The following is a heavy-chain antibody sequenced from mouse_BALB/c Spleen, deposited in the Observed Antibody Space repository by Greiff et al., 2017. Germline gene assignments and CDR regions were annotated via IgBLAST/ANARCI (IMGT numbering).Heavy chain of an antibody. Sequence: VQLQQSGPELVKPGASVKISCKASGYSFTGYYMHWVKQSHVKSLEWIGRINPYNGATSYNQNFKDKASLTVDKSSSTAYMELHSLTSEDSAVYYCARERSYGYPDAMDYWGQGTSVTVSS. J-gene: IGHJ4*01. V-gene: IGHV1-31*01. CDR2: INPYNGAT. D-gene: IGHD2-2*01. CDR1: GYSFTGYY. CDR3: ARERSYGYPDAMDY.